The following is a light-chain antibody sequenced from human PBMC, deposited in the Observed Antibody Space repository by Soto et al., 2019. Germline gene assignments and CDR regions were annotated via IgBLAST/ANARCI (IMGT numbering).Light chain of an antibody. V-gene: IGLV2-14*01. J-gene: IGLJ2*01. Sequence: QSALTQPASVSGSPGQSITISCTGTSSDVGDYNYVSWYQQHPGKAPKLMIYEVSNRPSGVSNRFSGSKSGNTASLTISGLQAEDEADYYCCSYTSGNTVVFGGGTKLTVL. CDR3: CSYTSGNTVV. CDR2: EVS. CDR1: SSDVGDYNY.